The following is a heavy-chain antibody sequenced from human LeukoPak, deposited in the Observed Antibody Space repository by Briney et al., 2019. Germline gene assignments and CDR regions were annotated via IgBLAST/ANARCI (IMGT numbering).Heavy chain of an antibody. CDR3: ARIESNWAFDY. CDR1: GLTFRSYE. V-gene: IGHV3-48*03. J-gene: IGHJ4*02. Sequence: GGSLRLSCVVSGLTFRSYEMNWVRQAPGKGLEWVSYISSGGSITYYADSVKGRSTISRDDAKNSLYLQMNSLRVEDTAIYYCARIESNWAFDYWGQGTLVTVSA. D-gene: IGHD7-27*01. CDR2: ISSGGSIT.